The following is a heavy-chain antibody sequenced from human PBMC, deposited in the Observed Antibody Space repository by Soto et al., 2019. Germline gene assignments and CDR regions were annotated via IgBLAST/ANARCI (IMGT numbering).Heavy chain of an antibody. CDR1: GGSIISSNW. D-gene: IGHD2-21*01. CDR2: IYPSGST. V-gene: IGHV4-4*02. J-gene: IGHJ4*02. CDR3: ASLNSREPYYFDY. Sequence: SETLSLTCAVSGGSIISSNWLSWVRQPPGKGLEWIGDIYPSGSTNYSPSHKSRVTILIDKSKNQFSLNLNSVTAADTAVYYCASLNSREPYYFDYWGQGTLVTVSS.